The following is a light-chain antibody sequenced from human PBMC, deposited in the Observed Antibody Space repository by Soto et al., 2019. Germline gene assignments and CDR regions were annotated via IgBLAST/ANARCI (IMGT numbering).Light chain of an antibody. CDR3: SSFTDTGTVM. J-gene: IGLJ3*02. CDR2: DVS. Sequence: QSVLTQPASVSGYPGQSFTISCTGTSSDVGAHHSVSWYQQHPGKAPKLIIFDVSNRPSGVSNRFSGSKSGNTASLTISGLHAEDDANYYCSSFTDTGTVMFGGGTKLTVL. V-gene: IGLV2-14*03. CDR1: SSDVGAHHS.